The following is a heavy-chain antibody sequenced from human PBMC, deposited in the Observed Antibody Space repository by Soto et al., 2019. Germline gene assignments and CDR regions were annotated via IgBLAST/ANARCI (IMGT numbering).Heavy chain of an antibody. Sequence: ASETLSLTCTVSGGSTSSGDYYWSWIRQPPGEGLEWIGYIYYSGITYYNPSLKNRLTISQDTSKNQFSLKLRSVTAADTAVYYCARSYGSGSYYPLYYGMDVWGQGTTVTVSS. CDR2: IYYSGIT. CDR1: GGSTSSGDYY. D-gene: IGHD3-10*01. V-gene: IGHV4-30-4*01. J-gene: IGHJ6*02. CDR3: ARSYGSGSYYPLYYGMDV.